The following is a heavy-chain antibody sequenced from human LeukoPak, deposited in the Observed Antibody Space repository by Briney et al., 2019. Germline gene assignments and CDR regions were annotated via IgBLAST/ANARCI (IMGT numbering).Heavy chain of an antibody. CDR2: TSNHGNDG. J-gene: IGHJ4*02. V-gene: IGHV3-30*01. CDR3: TRDRGAMNDFDY. Sequence: PGGSLRLSCTDSGFSFSSYAMHWVRQSPGKGLEWVAVTSNHGNDGFYADSVEGRFTISRDNSKKTLYLQMDSLRPEDTGVYYCTRDRGAMNDFDYWGQGTLVTVSS. CDR1: GFSFSSYA. D-gene: IGHD2-2*01.